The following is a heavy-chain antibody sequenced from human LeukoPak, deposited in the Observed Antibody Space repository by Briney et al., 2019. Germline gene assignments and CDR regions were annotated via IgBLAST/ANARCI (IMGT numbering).Heavy chain of an antibody. V-gene: IGHV1-18*04. CDR3: ARVRDYYANSDYSDY. CDR1: GYTFTSYY. Sequence: ASMKVSCTTSGYTFTSYYVSWVRQAPGQGLEWMGWVSGYNAKTKYVQRFQGRITMTIDTSTTTAYMELRSLTSDDTAVYYCARVRDYYANSDYSDYWGQGTTVTVSS. J-gene: IGHJ4*03. CDR2: VSGYNAKT. D-gene: IGHD3-22*01.